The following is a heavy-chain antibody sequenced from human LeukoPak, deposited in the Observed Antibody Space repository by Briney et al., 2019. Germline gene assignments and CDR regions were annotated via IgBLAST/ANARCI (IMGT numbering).Heavy chain of an antibody. CDR3: ARAVFEKQWLVGFDY. V-gene: IGHV1-69*05. Sequence: PGSSVKVSCKASGGTFSSYAINWVRQAPGQGLEWMGGIIPIFGTTNYAQKFQGRVTITRNTSISTAYMELSSLRSEDTAVYYCARAVFEKQWLVGFDYWGQGTLVTVSS. CDR1: GGTFSSYA. CDR2: IIPIFGTT. D-gene: IGHD6-19*01. J-gene: IGHJ4*02.